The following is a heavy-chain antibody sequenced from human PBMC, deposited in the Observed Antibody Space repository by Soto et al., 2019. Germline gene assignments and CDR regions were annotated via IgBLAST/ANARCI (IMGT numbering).Heavy chain of an antibody. CDR2: ISGSGGST. J-gene: IGHJ6*02. V-gene: IGHV3-23*01. Sequence: PGGSLRLSCAASGFTFSSYAMSWVRQAPGKGLEWVSAISGSGGSTYYADSVKGRFTISRDNSKNTLYLQMNSLRAEDTAVYYCAKAPTPPFIGPGVTTFLVQEDYGMDVWGQGTTVTVSS. D-gene: IGHD4-17*01. CDR1: GFTFSSYA. CDR3: AKAPTPPFIGPGVTTFLVQEDYGMDV.